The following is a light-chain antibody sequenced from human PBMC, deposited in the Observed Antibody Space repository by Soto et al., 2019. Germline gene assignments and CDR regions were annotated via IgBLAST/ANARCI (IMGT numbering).Light chain of an antibody. V-gene: IGKV3-20*01. CDR2: GVS. J-gene: IGKJ2*01. CDR1: QSISSSY. Sequence: DIVLTQSPGTLSLSPGERATLSCRASQSISSSYLAWYQQKPGQAPRLLIHGVSTRATGIPDRFSGSGSGTVFTLTISRLDPEDFTVYYCQQYVTSPYIFGQGTKLEIK. CDR3: QQYVTSPYI.